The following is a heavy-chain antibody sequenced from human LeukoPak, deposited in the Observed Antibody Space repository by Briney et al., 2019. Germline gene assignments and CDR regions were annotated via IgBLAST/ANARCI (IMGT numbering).Heavy chain of an antibody. J-gene: IGHJ6*02. V-gene: IGHV3-7*05. CDR3: ALNMDV. Sequence: GGSLRLSCAGSGFTFKSYWMSWVRQAQGKGLEWVANIKQDGSDKYYVDSVEGRFTISRDNAKNSLYLQMNGLRVEDTAVYYCALNMDVWGQGTTVTVSS. CDR1: GFTFKSYW. CDR2: IKQDGSDK.